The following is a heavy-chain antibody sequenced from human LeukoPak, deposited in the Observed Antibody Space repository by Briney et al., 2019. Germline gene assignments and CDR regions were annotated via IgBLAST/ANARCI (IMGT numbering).Heavy chain of an antibody. CDR3: AGLSGSYTPYYFDY. CDR1: GYSISSGYY. V-gene: IGHV4-38-2*02. Sequence: SETLSLTCTVSGYSISSGYYWGWIRQPPGKGLEWIGSIYHSGSTYYNPSLKSRVTISVDTSKNQFSLKLSSVTAADTAVYYCAGLSGSYTPYYFDYWGQGTLVTVSS. J-gene: IGHJ4*02. CDR2: IYHSGST. D-gene: IGHD1-26*01.